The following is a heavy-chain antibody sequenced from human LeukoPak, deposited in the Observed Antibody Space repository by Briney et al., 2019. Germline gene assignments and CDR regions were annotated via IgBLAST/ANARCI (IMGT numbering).Heavy chain of an antibody. CDR2: IWYDGSNK. CDR3: AKALQLTYYYYMDV. J-gene: IGHJ6*03. D-gene: IGHD6-13*01. Sequence: HPGGSLRLSCAASGFTFSNHGMHWVRQAPGKGLEWVAVIWYDGSNKYYVDSVKGRFTISRDNSKNTLYLQMNSLRAEDTAVYYCAKALQLTYYYYMDVWGKGTTVTVSS. V-gene: IGHV3-30*02. CDR1: GFTFSNHG.